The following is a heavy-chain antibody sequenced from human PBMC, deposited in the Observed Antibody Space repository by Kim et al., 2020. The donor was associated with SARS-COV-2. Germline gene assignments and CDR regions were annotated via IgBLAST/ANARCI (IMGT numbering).Heavy chain of an antibody. J-gene: IGHJ2*01. Sequence: SVKVSCKASGGTFSSYAISWVRQAPGQGLEWMGGIIPIFGTANYAQKFQGRVTITADESTSTAYMELSSLRSEDTGVYYCVIVRTPRGVTPSRFWIPGYFDLGGRGTLVTFAS. CDR3: VIVRTPRGVTPSRFWIPGYFDL. CDR2: IIPIFGTA. CDR1: GGTFSSYA. D-gene: IGHD3-10*01. V-gene: IGHV1-69*13.